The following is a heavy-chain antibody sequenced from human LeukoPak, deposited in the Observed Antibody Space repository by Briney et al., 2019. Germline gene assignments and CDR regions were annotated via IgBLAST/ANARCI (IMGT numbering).Heavy chain of an antibody. V-gene: IGHV3-48*03. CDR2: TSSSGSTI. J-gene: IGHJ4*02. Sequence: GGSLRLSCAASGFNFNNYEMNWVRQAPGKGLECVSFTSSSGSTIYYADSVKGRFTISRDNAKNSLYLQMNSLRAEDTAVYYCARDAGGTVSEKRGYYFDYWGQGTLVTVSS. CDR3: ARDAGGTVSEKRGYYFDY. CDR1: GFNFNNYE. D-gene: IGHD4-17*01.